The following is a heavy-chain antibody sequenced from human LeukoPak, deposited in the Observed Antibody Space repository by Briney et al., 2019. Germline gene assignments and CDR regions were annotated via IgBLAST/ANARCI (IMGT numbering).Heavy chain of an antibody. V-gene: IGHV1-69*13. CDR1: GYTFTGYY. Sequence: SVTVSCKASGYTFTGYYMHWVRQAPGQGLEWMGGILPIFGTTNYAQKFQGRVTITADESTSTAYMELSSLRSEDTAVYYCARVSCGGNCYSLIGAFDIWGQGTMVTVSS. CDR2: ILPIFGTT. J-gene: IGHJ3*02. CDR3: ARVSCGGNCYSLIGAFDI. D-gene: IGHD2-15*01.